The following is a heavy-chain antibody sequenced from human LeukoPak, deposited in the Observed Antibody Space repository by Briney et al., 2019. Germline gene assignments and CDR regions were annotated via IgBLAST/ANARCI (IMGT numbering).Heavy chain of an antibody. J-gene: IGHJ4*02. CDR1: GFTFSIYW. D-gene: IGHD3-22*01. Sequence: GGSLRLSCAASGFTFSIYWVHWVRQAPGKGLEWVSSISTGSSYIYYADSVKGRFTISRDNAKNSLYLQMNSLRAEDTAVYYCARATFYYDSSGYYQTPDYWGQGTLVTVSS. CDR2: ISTGSSYI. CDR3: ARATFYYDSSGYYQTPDY. V-gene: IGHV3-21*01.